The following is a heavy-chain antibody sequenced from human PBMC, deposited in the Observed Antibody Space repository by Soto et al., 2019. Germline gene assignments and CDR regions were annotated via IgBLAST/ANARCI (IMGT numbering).Heavy chain of an antibody. CDR2: INAGNGNT. D-gene: IGHD3-10*01. Sequence: QVQLVQSGAEVKKPGASVKVSCKASGYTFTSYAMHWVRQAPRQRLEWMGWINAGNGNTKYSQKFQGRVTITRDTSASTAYMELSSLRSEDTAVYYCASNTNFGRGSFGMDWFDPWGQGTLVTVSS. CDR1: GYTFTSYA. J-gene: IGHJ5*02. V-gene: IGHV1-3*01. CDR3: ASNTNFGRGSFGMDWFDP.